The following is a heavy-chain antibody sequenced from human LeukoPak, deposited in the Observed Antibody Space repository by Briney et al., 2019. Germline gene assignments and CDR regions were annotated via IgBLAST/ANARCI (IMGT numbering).Heavy chain of an antibody. CDR1: GFTFSDYY. J-gene: IGHJ6*03. Sequence: GGSLRLSCAASGFTFSDYYMSWIRQVPGKGLEWVSYISSSGSTIYYADSVKGRFTISRDNAKNSLYLQMNSLRAEDTAVYYCAREGCSGGSCYYNYYYMDVWGKGTTVTVSS. CDR3: AREGCSGGSCYYNYYYMDV. V-gene: IGHV3-11*04. CDR2: ISSSGSTI. D-gene: IGHD2-15*01.